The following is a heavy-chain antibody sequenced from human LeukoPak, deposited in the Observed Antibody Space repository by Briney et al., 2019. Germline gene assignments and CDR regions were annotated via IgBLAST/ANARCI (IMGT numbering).Heavy chain of an antibody. CDR2: IYNSGST. CDR3: ATVSPSNWGDRHDAFDI. Sequence: SETLSLTCAQSRGSIRRYYWSWVRQPPGEGLERIGYIYNSGSTNYNPSLRSRVTISLDKSKNHFSLKLSSVTAADTAVYYCATVSPSNWGDRHDAFDIWGQGTMVTVSS. D-gene: IGHD7-27*01. J-gene: IGHJ3*02. CDR1: RGSIRRYY. V-gene: IGHV4-59*12.